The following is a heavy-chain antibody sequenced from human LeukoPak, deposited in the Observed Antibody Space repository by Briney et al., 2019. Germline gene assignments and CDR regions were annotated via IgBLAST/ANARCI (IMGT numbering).Heavy chain of an antibody. CDR2: IYTSGST. Sequence: TASETLSLTCTVSGGSISSSSYYWSWIRQPAGKGLEWIGRIYTSGSTNYNPSLKSRVTVSVDTSKNQFSLKLSSVTAADTAVYYCARSLEQQLVGSGYGYYYYYYMDVWGKGTTVTVSS. CDR3: ARSLEQQLVGSGYGYYYYYYMDV. D-gene: IGHD6-13*01. CDR1: GGSISSSSYY. J-gene: IGHJ6*03. V-gene: IGHV4-61*02.